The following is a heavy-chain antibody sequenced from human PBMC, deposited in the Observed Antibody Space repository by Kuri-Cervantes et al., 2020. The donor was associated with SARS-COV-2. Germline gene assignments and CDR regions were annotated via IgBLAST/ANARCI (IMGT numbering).Heavy chain of an antibody. V-gene: IGHV3-74*01. CDR2: INSDGSST. CDR3: AREDTLNYYYYMDV. D-gene: IGHD5-18*01. J-gene: IGHJ6*03. Sequence: GESLKISRAASGFTFSSYWMHWVRQAPGKGLVWVSRINSDGSSTSYADSVKGRFTISRDNAKNTLYLQMNSLRAEDTAVYYCAREDTLNYYYYMDVWGKGTTVTVSS. CDR1: GFTFSSYW.